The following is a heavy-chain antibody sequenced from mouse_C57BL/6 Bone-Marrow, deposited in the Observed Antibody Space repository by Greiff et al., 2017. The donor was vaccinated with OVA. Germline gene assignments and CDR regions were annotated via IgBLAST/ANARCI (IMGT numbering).Heavy chain of an antibody. J-gene: IGHJ4*01. V-gene: IGHV1-63*01. CDR2: IYPGGGYT. CDR3: ARWESLYYYGSSYAMDY. CDR1: GYTFTNYW. D-gene: IGHD1-1*01. Sequence: VKLMESGAELVRPGTSVKMSCKASGYTFTNYWIGWAKQRPGHGLEWIGDIYPGGGYTNYNEKFKGKATLTADKSSSTAYMQFSSLTSEDSAIYYCARWESLYYYGSSYAMDYWGQGTSVTVSS.